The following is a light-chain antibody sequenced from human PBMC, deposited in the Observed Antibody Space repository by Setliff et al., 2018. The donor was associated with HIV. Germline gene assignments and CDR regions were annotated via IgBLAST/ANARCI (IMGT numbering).Light chain of an antibody. CDR2: DAS. Sequence: TLSLSPGERATLSCRASQSVYSNYLAWYQQKPGLAPRLLIYDASSRATGIPDRFSGSGSGTDFTLTISRLEPEDFAVYYCQQYGSSPLTFGGGTKVYIK. J-gene: IGKJ4*01. CDR3: QQYGSSPLT. CDR1: QSVYSNY. V-gene: IGKV3D-20*01.